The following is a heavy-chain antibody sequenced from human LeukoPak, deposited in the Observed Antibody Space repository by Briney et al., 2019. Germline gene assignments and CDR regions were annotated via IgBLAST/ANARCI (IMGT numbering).Heavy chain of an antibody. CDR1: GFTFSSYG. CDR2: IWYDGSNK. V-gene: IGHV3-33*01. CDR3: ARVGVGGYDAFDI. Sequence: GRSLRLSCAASGFTFSSYGMHWVRQAPGKGLEWVAVIWYDGSNKYYADSVKGRFTISRDNSKNTLYLQMNSLRAEDTAVYYCARVGVGGYDAFDIWGQGTMVTVSS. D-gene: IGHD3-22*01. J-gene: IGHJ3*02.